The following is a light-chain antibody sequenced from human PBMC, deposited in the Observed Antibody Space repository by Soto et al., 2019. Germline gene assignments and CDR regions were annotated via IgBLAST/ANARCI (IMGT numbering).Light chain of an antibody. J-gene: IGLJ1*01. CDR2: ENN. Sequence: QSVLTQPPSVSEAPGQRVTISCTGSSSNIGAGYEAHWYQQVPGTAPKLLIYENNNRPSGVPDRFSGSKSGTSASMAITGLQAEDEAEDYCQSYDSSLRGYVFGTGTKLTVL. V-gene: IGLV1-40*01. CDR1: SSNIGAGYE. CDR3: QSYDSSLRGYV.